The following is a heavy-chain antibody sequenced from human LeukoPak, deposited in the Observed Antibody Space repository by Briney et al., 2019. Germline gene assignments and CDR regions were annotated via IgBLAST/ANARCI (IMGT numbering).Heavy chain of an antibody. D-gene: IGHD6-13*01. CDR3: ARAVPSSSWYGHYYYGMDV. CDR2: ISSSGSTI. J-gene: IGHJ6*04. Sequence: GGSLRLSCAASGFTFSNAWMNWVRQAPGKGLEWVSYISSSGSTIYYADSVKGRFTISRDNAKNSLYLQMNSLRAEDTAVYYCARAVPSSSWYGHYYYGMDVWGKGTTVTVSS. CDR1: GFTFSNAW. V-gene: IGHV3-48*04.